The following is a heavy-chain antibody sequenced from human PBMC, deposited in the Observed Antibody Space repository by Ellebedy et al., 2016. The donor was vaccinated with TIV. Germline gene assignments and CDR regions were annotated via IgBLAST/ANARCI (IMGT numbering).Heavy chain of an antibody. CDR1: GIIVSDYF. CDR3: ARDPGGGGDFGDNWFDP. J-gene: IGHJ5*02. V-gene: IGHV3-66*01. D-gene: IGHD2-21*01. CDR2: LYPDAKT. Sequence: GESLKISCEASGIIVSDYFMNWVRQAPGKGLEWVSVLYPDAKTNYTDSVNGRLIVSSDSSKNTLYLQMNSLTAEDTAGYYCARDPGGGGDFGDNWFDPWGQGTLVTVSS.